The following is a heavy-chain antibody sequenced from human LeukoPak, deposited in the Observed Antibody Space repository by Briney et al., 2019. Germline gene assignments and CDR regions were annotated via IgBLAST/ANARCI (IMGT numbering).Heavy chain of an antibody. V-gene: IGHV4-34*01. CDR1: GGSFSYYY. Sequence: SETLSLTCAVYGGSFSYYYWSWIRQPPGKGLEWIGEINHSGSTNYNPSLKSRVTISVDTSKNQFSLKLSPVTAADTAVYYCARGSSLRDADAFDIWGQGTMVTVSS. J-gene: IGHJ3*02. CDR3: ARGSSLRDADAFDI. D-gene: IGHD4-17*01. CDR2: INHSGST.